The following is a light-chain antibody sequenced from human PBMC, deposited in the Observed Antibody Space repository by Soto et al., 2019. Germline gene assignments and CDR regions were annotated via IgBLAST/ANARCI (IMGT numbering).Light chain of an antibody. J-gene: IGLJ2*01. CDR2: EVS. CDR3: SSSTINNTVL. CDR1: SSDVGGYNY. V-gene: IGLV2-14*01. Sequence: QAVVTQPASMSGSPGQSITISCTGTSSDVGGYNYVSWYQRHPGKARKLMIYEVSNRPSGVSNRFSGSKSGNTASLTISGLQAEDEADYYCSSSTINNTVLFGGGTKVTVL.